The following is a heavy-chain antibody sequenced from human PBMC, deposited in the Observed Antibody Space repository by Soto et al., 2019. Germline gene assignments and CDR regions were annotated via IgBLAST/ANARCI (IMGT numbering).Heavy chain of an antibody. D-gene: IGHD3-3*01. CDR2: IYYSGST. J-gene: IGHJ6*03. Sequence: SETLSLTCTVSGGSISSGGYYWSWIRQHPGKGLEWIGYIYYSGSTYYNPSLKSRVTISVDTSKNQFSLKLSSVTAADTAVYYCARVSTIFGVAPGFIYYYMDVWGKGTTVTVSS. V-gene: IGHV4-31*03. CDR3: ARVSTIFGVAPGFIYYYMDV. CDR1: GGSISSGGYY.